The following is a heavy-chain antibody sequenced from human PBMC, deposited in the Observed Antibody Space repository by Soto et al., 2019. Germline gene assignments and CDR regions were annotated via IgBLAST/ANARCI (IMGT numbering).Heavy chain of an antibody. V-gene: IGHV1-46*01. CDR3: AREKDLNYYDSSGSPDAFDI. CDR2: INPSGGST. J-gene: IGHJ3*02. CDR1: GYTFTSYY. D-gene: IGHD3-22*01. Sequence: ASVKVSCKASGYTFTSYYMHWVRQAPGQGLEWKGIINPSGGSTSYAQKFQGRVTMTRDTSTSTVYMELSSLRSEDTAVYYCAREKDLNYYDSSGSPDAFDIWGQGTMVTVSS.